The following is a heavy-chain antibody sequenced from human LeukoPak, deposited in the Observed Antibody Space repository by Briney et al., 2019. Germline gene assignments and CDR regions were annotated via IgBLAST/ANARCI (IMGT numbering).Heavy chain of an antibody. D-gene: IGHD3-9*01. CDR3: ARSNLPYYDILTGYYPPPYYFDY. J-gene: IGHJ4*02. V-gene: IGHV5-10-1*01. Sequence: GESLRISCKGSGYSFTSYWISWVRQMPGKGPEWMGRIDPSDSYTNYSPSFQGHVTISADKSISTAYLQWSSLKASDTAMYYCARSNLPYYDILTGYYPPPYYFDYWGQGTLVTVSS. CDR1: GYSFTSYW. CDR2: IDPSDSYT.